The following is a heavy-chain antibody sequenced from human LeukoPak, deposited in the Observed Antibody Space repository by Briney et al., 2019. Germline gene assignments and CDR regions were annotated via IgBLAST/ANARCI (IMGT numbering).Heavy chain of an antibody. D-gene: IGHD6-13*01. Sequence: ASVKVSCKASGFTFTNYSFTWVRQAPGQGLEWMGWIGAYNGDTNYAQKLQGRVTMTTDTSTGTAYMELRSLRSDDTAVYYCARIAERQLAYFDYWGQGTLVTVSS. V-gene: IGHV1-18*01. CDR3: ARIAERQLAYFDY. CDR2: IGAYNGDT. J-gene: IGHJ4*02. CDR1: GFTFTNYS.